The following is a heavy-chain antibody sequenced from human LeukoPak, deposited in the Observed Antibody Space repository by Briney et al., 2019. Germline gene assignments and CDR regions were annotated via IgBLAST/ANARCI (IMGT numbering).Heavy chain of an antibody. V-gene: IGHV4-59*11. CDR3: ARGLVSNNPPYYYYYYMDV. D-gene: IGHD1/OR15-1a*01. CDR2: IYYSGST. J-gene: IGHJ6*03. CDR1: GGSISSHY. Sequence: SETLSLTCTVSGGSISSHYWSWIRQPPGKGLEWIGYIYYSGSTNYNPSLKSRVTISVDTSKNQFSLKLSSVTAADTAVYYCARGLVSNNPPYYYYYYMDVWGKGTTVTVSS.